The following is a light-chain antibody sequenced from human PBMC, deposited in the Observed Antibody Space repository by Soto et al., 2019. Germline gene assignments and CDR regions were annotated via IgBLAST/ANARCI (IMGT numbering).Light chain of an antibody. Sequence: EIVLTQSPGTLSLSPGERATLSCRASQSVSSTYLSWYQQKPGQAPRLLIYAASSRETGIPVTFSGSGSGTDFTLTISRLEPEDFAVYYCQQYDSSPYTFGQGTKLEIK. J-gene: IGKJ2*01. CDR2: AAS. CDR1: QSVSSTY. CDR3: QQYDSSPYT. V-gene: IGKV3-20*01.